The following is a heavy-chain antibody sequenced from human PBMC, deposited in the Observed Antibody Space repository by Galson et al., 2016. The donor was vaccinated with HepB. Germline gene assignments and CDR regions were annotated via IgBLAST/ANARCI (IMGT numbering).Heavy chain of an antibody. CDR2: INTDNGHT. D-gene: IGHD1/OR15-1a*01. Sequence: SVKVSCKASNYTFSDYGINWVRQAPGQGLEWMGWINTDNGHTLYAHKFKDRVIMTTDISTTTVDLELRGLRSDDTAVYYCARDLTTLAVGWFDPWGQGTQVTVSS. J-gene: IGHJ5*02. V-gene: IGHV1-18*01. CDR3: ARDLTTLAVGWFDP. CDR1: NYTFSDYG.